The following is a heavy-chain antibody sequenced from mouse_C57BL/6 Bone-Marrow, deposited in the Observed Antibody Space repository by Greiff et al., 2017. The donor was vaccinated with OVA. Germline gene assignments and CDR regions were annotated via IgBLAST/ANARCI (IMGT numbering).Heavy chain of an antibody. CDR1: GYTFTDYE. CDR3: TRGYSNYYAMDY. D-gene: IGHD2-5*01. J-gene: IGHJ4*01. Sequence: QVQLKQSGAELVRPGASVTLSCKASGYTFTDYEMHWVKQTPVHGLEWIGAIDPETGGTAYNQKFKGKAILTADKSSSTAYMELRSLTSEYSAFYYCTRGYSNYYAMDYWGQGTSVTVSS. V-gene: IGHV1-15*01. CDR2: IDPETGGT.